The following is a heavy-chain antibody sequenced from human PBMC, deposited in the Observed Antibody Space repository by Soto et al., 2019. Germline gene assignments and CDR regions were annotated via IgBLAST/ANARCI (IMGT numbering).Heavy chain of an antibody. D-gene: IGHD6-13*01. CDR1: GGSVSSGSYY. CDR2: IYYSGST. Sequence: PSETLSLTCTVSGGSVSSGSYYWSWIRQPPGKGLEWIGYIYYSGSTNYNPSLKSRVTISVDTSKNQFSLKLSSVTAADTAVYYCARVWGYIAADYYYYYYGMDVWGQGTTVTVSS. V-gene: IGHV4-61*01. CDR3: ARVWGYIAADYYYYYYGMDV. J-gene: IGHJ6*02.